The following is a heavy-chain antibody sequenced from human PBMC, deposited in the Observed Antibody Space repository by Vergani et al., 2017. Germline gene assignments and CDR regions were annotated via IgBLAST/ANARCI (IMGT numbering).Heavy chain of an antibody. J-gene: IGHJ3*02. Sequence: QVQLQESGPGLVKPSETLSLTCTVSGGSISSYYWSWIRQPPGKGLEWIGYIYYSGSTNYNPSLKRLVTISVDTSKNQFSLKLSSVTAADTAVYYCARNPYCGGDCYSDAFDIWGQGTMVTVSS. D-gene: IGHD2-21*02. CDR2: IYYSGST. CDR3: ARNPYCGGDCYSDAFDI. V-gene: IGHV4-59*01. CDR1: GGSISSYY.